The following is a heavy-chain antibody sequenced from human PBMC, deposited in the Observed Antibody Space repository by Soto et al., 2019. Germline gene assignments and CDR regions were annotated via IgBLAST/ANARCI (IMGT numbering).Heavy chain of an antibody. CDR3: ARGDRYRYVSGYGSERDWFDP. J-gene: IGHJ5*02. D-gene: IGHD5-18*01. Sequence: QVQLVESGGGVVQPGRSLRLSCAASGFTFSSYGMHWVRQAPGKGLEWVAVIWYDGSNKYYADSVKGRFTISRDNSKNTLYLQMNRLRAEDTAVYYCARGDRYRYVSGYGSERDWFDPWGQGTLVTVSS. CDR1: GFTFSSYG. V-gene: IGHV3-33*01. CDR2: IWYDGSNK.